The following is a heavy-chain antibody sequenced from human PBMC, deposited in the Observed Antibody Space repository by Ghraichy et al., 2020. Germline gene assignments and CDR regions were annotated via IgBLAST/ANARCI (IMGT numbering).Heavy chain of an antibody. J-gene: IGHJ4*02. CDR1: GFPFISYS. CDR3: ARDPGLGYSYNIDY. V-gene: IGHV3-21*01. CDR2: ISSSSGYI. D-gene: IGHD5-18*01. Sequence: SCAASGFPFISYSMNWVRQAPGKGLEWVASISSSSGYIYYADSVRGRFTISRDNAKDSLSLQMNSLRADDTAIYYCARDPGLGYSYNIDYWGQGTLVTVSS.